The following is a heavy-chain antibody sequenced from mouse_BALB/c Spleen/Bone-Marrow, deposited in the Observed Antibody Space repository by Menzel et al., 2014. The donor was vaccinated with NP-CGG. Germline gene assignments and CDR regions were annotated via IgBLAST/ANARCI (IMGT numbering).Heavy chain of an antibody. CDR3: ARPNGSPYAMDY. V-gene: IGHV4-1*02. Sequence: EVQLQQSGGGLVQPGGSLKLSCAASGFDFSRYWMSWVRQAPGKGLEWIGEINPDSSTINYTPSLKDKFIISRDNAKSTLYLQMSKVRSEDIALYYCARPNGSPYAMDYWGQGTSVTVSS. CDR1: GFDFSRYW. D-gene: IGHD2-2*01. J-gene: IGHJ4*01. CDR2: INPDSSTI.